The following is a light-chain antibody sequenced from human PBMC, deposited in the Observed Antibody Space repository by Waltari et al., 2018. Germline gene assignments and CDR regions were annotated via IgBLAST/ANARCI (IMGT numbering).Light chain of an antibody. J-gene: IGKJ4*02. CDR2: DAS. V-gene: IGKV3-11*01. CDR3: QQRSNWPPLT. CDR1: QSVSSY. Sequence: EIVLTQSPATLSLSPGERATLSCRASQSVSSYLAWYQQKPGQAPRLLIHDASNRATGITARFRGSGSGTDFTLTISSLETEDFAVYYCQQRSNWPPLTVGGGTKVEIK.